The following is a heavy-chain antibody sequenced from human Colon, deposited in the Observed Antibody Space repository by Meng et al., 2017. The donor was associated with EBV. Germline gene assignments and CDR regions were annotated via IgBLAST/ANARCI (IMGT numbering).Heavy chain of an antibody. V-gene: IGHV4-31*03. D-gene: IGHD3-10*01. CDR1: GSSISSGGYY. CDR2: IHDSGST. CDR3: ARASYGSGSPLGESWFDP. J-gene: IGHJ5*02. Sequence: AHLEEPGPGLVKPSPTLFLTCTVSGSSISSGGYYWSWIRQHPGKGLEWIGYIHDSGSTYYNPSLKSRVTISADTSKNQFSLKLSSVTAADTAVYYCARASYGSGSPLGESWFDPWGQGTLVTVSS.